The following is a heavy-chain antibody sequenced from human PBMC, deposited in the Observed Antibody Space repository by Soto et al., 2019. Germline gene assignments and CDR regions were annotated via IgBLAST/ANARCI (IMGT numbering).Heavy chain of an antibody. CDR1: GYTFTSYG. D-gene: IGHD3-22*01. V-gene: IGHV1-18*01. J-gene: IGHJ3*02. CDR2: ISAYNGNT. Sequence: QVQLVQSGAEVKKPGASVKVSCKASGYTFTSYGISWVRQAPGQGLEWMGWISAYNGNTNYAQKLQGRVTMTTDTSASTAYMEVRSLRSDDTAVYYCAKVVYYYDNSGYLRPDAFDIWGQGTMVTVSS. CDR3: AKVVYYYDNSGYLRPDAFDI.